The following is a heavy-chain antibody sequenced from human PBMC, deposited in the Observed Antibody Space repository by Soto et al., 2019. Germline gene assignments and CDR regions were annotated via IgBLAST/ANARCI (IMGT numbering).Heavy chain of an antibody. CDR1: GFTFSSYS. J-gene: IGHJ3*02. CDR3: ARAASSGWNDAFDI. Sequence: GSLRLSCAASGFTFSSYSMNWVRQAPGKGLEWVSSISSSSYIYYADSVRGRFTISRDNAKNSLYLQMNSLRAEDTAVYYCARAASSGWNDAFDIWGQGTMVTVSS. CDR2: ISSSSYI. V-gene: IGHV3-21*01. D-gene: IGHD6-19*01.